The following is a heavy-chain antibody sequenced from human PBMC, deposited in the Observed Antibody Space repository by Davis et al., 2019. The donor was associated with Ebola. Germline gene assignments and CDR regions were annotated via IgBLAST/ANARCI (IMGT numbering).Heavy chain of an antibody. CDR2: ISVSGAST. CDR3: AREVQLEGFTDY. CDR1: GFSFSSYA. Sequence: GESLKISCTASGFSFSSYAMSWVRLAPGKGLDWVSTISVSGASTYYADSVKGRFTISRDNSKNTLYLQMNSLRAEDTAVYYCAREVQLEGFTDYWGQGTLVTVSS. D-gene: IGHD1-1*01. J-gene: IGHJ4*02. V-gene: IGHV3-23*01.